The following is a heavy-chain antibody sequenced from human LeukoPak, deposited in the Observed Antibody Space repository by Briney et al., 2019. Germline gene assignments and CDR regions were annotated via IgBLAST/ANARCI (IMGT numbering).Heavy chain of an antibody. Sequence: GESLKISCKGSGYSFTSYWIGWVRQMPGKGLEWMGIIYPGDSDTRYSLSFQGQVTISADKSISTAYLQWSSLKASDTAMYYCARALRRNWGSDNWFDPWGQGTLVTVSS. J-gene: IGHJ5*02. D-gene: IGHD7-27*01. CDR1: GYSFTSYW. V-gene: IGHV5-51*01. CDR2: IYPGDSDT. CDR3: ARALRRNWGSDNWFDP.